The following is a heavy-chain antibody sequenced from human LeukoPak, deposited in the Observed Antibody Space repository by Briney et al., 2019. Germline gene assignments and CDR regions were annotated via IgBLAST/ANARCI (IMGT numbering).Heavy chain of an antibody. CDR2: IYYSGST. J-gene: IGHJ6*03. D-gene: IGHD2/OR15-2a*01. CDR3: ARTPRISGYYYYYMDV. Sequence: ETLALTCTVSGGSTSSHYWSWIRQLPGKGLEWIGYIYYSGSTNYNPSLKSRVTISVDTSKNQFSLKLSSVTAADTAVYYCARTPRISGYYYYYMDVWGKGTTVTVSS. CDR1: GGSTSSHY. V-gene: IGHV4-59*11.